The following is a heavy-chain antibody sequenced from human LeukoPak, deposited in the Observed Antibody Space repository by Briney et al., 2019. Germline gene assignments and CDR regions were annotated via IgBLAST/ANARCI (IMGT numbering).Heavy chain of an antibody. CDR3: TRVGYIDEGIDY. J-gene: IGHJ4*02. CDR2: IKQDGSKK. CDR1: GFSFSSYG. V-gene: IGHV3-7*04. D-gene: IGHD5-24*01. Sequence: GGSLRLSCAASGFSFSSYGMHWVRQAPGKGLEWVANIKQDGSKKSYVDSVKGRFTISRDNAKNSLYLQMNSLRAEDTAIYYCTRVGYIDEGIDYWGQGTLVTVSS.